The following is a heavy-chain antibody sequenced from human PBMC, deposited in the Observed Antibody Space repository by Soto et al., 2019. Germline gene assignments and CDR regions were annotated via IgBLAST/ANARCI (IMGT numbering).Heavy chain of an antibody. J-gene: IGHJ4*02. CDR3: AKDRPVHRVTMVRGVEYFDY. CDR1: GFTFSSYW. V-gene: IGHV3-7*05. Sequence: GGSLRLSCAASGFTFSSYWMSWVRQAPGKGLEWVANIKQDGSEKYYVDSVKGRFTISRDNSKNTLYLQMNSLRAEDTAVYYCAKDRPVHRVTMVRGVEYFDYWGQGTLVTVSS. D-gene: IGHD3-10*01. CDR2: IKQDGSEK.